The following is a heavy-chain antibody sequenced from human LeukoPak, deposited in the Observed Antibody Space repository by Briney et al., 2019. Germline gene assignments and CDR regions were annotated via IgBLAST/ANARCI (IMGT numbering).Heavy chain of an antibody. J-gene: IGHJ4*02. CDR1: GFTFSSYA. CDR3: AKQSTARSLGE. CDR2: ISGSGGST. V-gene: IGHV3-23*01. Sequence: PGGSLRLSCAASGFTFSSYAMSWVRQAPGKGLEWVSTISGSGGSTYYADSVKGRFTISRDKSKNTLYLQMNSLRAEDTAVYYCAKQSTARSLGEGGQGTLVTVSS. D-gene: IGHD6-6*01.